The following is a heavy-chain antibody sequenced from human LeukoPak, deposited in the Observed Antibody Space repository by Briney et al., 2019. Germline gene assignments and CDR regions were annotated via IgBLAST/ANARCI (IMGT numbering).Heavy chain of an antibody. CDR1: GGSISSGSYY. Sequence: SETLSLTCTVSGGSISSGSYYWSWIRQPAGKGLEWIGRIYTSGSTNYNPSLKSRVTISVDTSKNQFSLKLSSVTAADTAVYYCARELVVPAAIGGDWFDPWGQGTLVTVSS. CDR2: IYTSGST. V-gene: IGHV4-61*02. CDR3: ARELVVPAAIGGDWFDP. J-gene: IGHJ5*02. D-gene: IGHD2-2*02.